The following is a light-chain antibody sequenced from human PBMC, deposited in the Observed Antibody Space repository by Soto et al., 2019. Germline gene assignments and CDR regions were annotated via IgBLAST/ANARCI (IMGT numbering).Light chain of an antibody. CDR2: EAS. V-gene: IGKV1-5*03. CDR3: QQYSSGWT. Sequence: DIQMTQSPSTLSASVGDRVTITCRASQSIGRWLAWYKQKPGKAPSLLIYEASGLETGVPSMLSGSGSGTELSLRISSLQPGDSATYYCQQYSSGWTFGQGTKVEIK. J-gene: IGKJ1*01. CDR1: QSIGRW.